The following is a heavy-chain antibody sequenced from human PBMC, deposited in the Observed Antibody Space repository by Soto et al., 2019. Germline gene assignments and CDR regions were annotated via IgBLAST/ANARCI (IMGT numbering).Heavy chain of an antibody. CDR1: GFSFSISP. D-gene: IGHD7-27*01. CDR3: ARDPKTSGGQHWAFNYFDS. J-gene: IGHJ4*02. CDR2: ISYDGTNK. V-gene: IGHV3-30-3*01. Sequence: TGGSLRLSCAASGFSFSISPMHWVRQAPGKGPEWVALISYDGTNKFYADSVKGRFTISRDNSKSTLYLQVDSLRPEDAAVYYCARDPKTSGGQHWAFNYFDSWVQGTLVTVSS.